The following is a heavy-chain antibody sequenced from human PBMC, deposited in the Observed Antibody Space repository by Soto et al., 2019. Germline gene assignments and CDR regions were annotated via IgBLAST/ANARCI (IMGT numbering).Heavy chain of an antibody. D-gene: IGHD2-15*01. CDR2: IYWDDDK. V-gene: IGHV2-5*02. CDR1: GFSLRISGVG. J-gene: IGHJ3*02. Sequence: QITLKESGPPLVKPTQTLTLTCTFSGFSLRISGVGVGWIRQPPGKALEWLALIYWDDDKRYSPSLKSRLTINKDTSKNQVVLTMTNMDPVDTATYYCAHSATVSDAFDIWGQGTMVTVSS. CDR3: AHSATVSDAFDI.